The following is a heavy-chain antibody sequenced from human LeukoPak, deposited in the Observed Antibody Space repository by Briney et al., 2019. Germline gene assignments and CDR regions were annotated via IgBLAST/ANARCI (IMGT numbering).Heavy chain of an antibody. CDR2: INPNSGGT. Sequence: GASVKVSCKASGYTFIDYYIHWVRQAPGQGLEWMGWINPNSGGTNYAQKFQGRVTMTRDTSITTTYMELSRLTPDDSAVYFCATEESGLNWFDPWGQGTLVTVSS. D-gene: IGHD3-3*01. J-gene: IGHJ5*02. CDR1: GYTFIDYY. V-gene: IGHV1-2*02. CDR3: ATEESGLNWFDP.